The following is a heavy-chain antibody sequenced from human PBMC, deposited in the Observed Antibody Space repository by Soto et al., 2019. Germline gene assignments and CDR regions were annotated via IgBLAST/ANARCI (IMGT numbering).Heavy chain of an antibody. CDR2: ISPNGDST. CDR1: GFTFNNYA. Sequence: EVQLLESGGGLVQPGGSLRLACAASGFTFNNYAMNWVRQAPGRGLEWVSSISPNGDSTYYADSVKGRFTISRDNSQKTVFLQMTRLRADDTAIYFCAKVRLTDYIRYAPHLWGQGTLVTVSS. V-gene: IGHV3-23*01. CDR3: AKVRLTDYIRYAPHL. J-gene: IGHJ3*01. D-gene: IGHD2-8*01.